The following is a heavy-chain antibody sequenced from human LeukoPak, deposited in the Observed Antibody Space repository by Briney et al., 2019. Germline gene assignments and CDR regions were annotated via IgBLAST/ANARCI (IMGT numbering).Heavy chain of an antibody. Sequence: ASVKVSCKASGYTFTAYYIHWVRQAPGQGLEWMGMINPSGGSTSYAQKFQGRVTMTRDTSTSTVYMELNSLRSEDTAVYYCARVRLGFTGPHFDFWGQGTLVTVSS. V-gene: IGHV1-46*01. CDR2: INPSGGST. D-gene: IGHD2-2*03. CDR1: GYTFTAYY. J-gene: IGHJ4*02. CDR3: ARVRLGFTGPHFDF.